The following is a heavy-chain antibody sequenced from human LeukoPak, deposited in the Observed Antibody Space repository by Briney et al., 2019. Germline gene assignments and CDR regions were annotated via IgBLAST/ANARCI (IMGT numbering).Heavy chain of an antibody. Sequence: GGSLRLSCAASGFTFSSYWMHWVRQAPGKGLVWGSRINSDGSSTSYADSVKGRFTISRDNAKNTLYLKMNSLRDEATAVYYCARGNCYDSSGYYYVMGGFDYWGQGTLVTVSS. V-gene: IGHV3-74*01. D-gene: IGHD3-22*01. CDR3: ARGNCYDSSGYYYVMGGFDY. CDR1: GFTFSSYW. CDR2: INSDGSST. J-gene: IGHJ4*02.